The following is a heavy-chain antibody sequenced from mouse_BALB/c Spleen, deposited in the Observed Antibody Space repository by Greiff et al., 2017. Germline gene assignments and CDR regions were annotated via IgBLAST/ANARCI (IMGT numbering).Heavy chain of an antibody. CDR2: ISSGGST. V-gene: IGHV5-6-5*01. CDR1: GFTFSSYA. D-gene: IGHD2-5*01. Sequence: DVHLVESGGGLVKPGGSLKLSCAASGFTFSSYAMSWVRQTPEKRLEWVASISSGGSTYYPDSVKGRFTISRDNARNILYLQMSSLRSEDTAMYYCARVYSNYVWEYYAMDYWGQGTSVTVSS. J-gene: IGHJ4*01. CDR3: ARVYSNYVWEYYAMDY.